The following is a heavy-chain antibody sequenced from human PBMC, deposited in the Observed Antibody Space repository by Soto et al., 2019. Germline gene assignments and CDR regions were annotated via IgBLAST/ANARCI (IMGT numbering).Heavy chain of an antibody. CDR1: GFTFSSYS. J-gene: IGHJ6*02. CDR2: ISSSSSYI. V-gene: IGHV3-21*01. D-gene: IGHD3-3*01. Sequence: GGSLRLSCAASGFTFSSYSMNWVRQAPGKGLEWVSSISSSSSYIYYADSVKGRFTISRDNAKNSVYLQMNRLRAEDPAVYYCARDHRDYDFWSGSLGTHGMDVWGQGTTVTVSS. CDR3: ARDHRDYDFWSGSLGTHGMDV.